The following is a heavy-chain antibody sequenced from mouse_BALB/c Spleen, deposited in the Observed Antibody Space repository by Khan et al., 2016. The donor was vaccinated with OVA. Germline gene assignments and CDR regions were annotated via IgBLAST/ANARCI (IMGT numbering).Heavy chain of an antibody. CDR2: INPSNGGT. D-gene: IGHD3-2*02. CDR1: GYSFTSYY. Sequence: QVQLQQSGAELVKPGASVRLSCKASGYSFTSYYLYWVKQRPGQGLEWIGDINPSNGGTNFNEKFKSKATLTVDKSSSTAYMQLNSLTSEDSAVYYCTRSGYVSFAYWGQGTLVTVSA. J-gene: IGHJ3*01. CDR3: TRSGYVSFAY. V-gene: IGHV1S81*02.